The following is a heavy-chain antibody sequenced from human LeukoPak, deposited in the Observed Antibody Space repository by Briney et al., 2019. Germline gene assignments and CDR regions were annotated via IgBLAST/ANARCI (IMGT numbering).Heavy chain of an antibody. D-gene: IGHD2-15*01. CDR3: ARHGEYCSGGSCYSDNWFDP. V-gene: IGHV4-34*01. J-gene: IGHJ5*02. CDR1: GGSFSGYY. CDR2: INHSGST. Sequence: SETLSLTCAVYGGSFSGYYWSWIRQPPGKGLEWIGEINHSGSTNYNPSLKSRVTISVDTSKNQFSLKLSSVTAADTAVYYCARHGEYCSGGSCYSDNWFDPWGQGTLVTVSS.